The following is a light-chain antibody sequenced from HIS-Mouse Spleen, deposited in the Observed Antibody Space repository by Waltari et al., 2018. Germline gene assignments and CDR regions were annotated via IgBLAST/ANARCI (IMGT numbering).Light chain of an antibody. V-gene: IGLV2-8*01. J-gene: IGLJ1*01. CDR3: SSYAGSNNLGV. CDR1: SSDVGGYNY. Sequence: QSALTQPPSASGSPGQSVTISCTGTSSDVGGYNYVSWYQQHPGKAPKLSSYEVSKRPSGVPERVSGSKSGNTAALTVSGLQAEDEADYYCSSYAGSNNLGVFGTGTKVTVL. CDR2: EVS.